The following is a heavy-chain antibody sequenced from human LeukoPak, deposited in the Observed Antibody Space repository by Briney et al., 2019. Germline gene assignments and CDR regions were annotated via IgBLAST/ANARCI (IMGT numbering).Heavy chain of an antibody. Sequence: PGGSLRLSCAASGFTFSSYAMHWVRQAPGKGLEWVAVISYDGSNKYYADSVKGRFTISRDNSKNTLYLQMNSLRTEDTAVYYCAKDQTWAAASYYFDYWGQGTLVTVSS. J-gene: IGHJ4*02. V-gene: IGHV3-30-3*01. CDR3: AKDQTWAAASYYFDY. CDR2: ISYDGSNK. D-gene: IGHD6-13*01. CDR1: GFTFSSYA.